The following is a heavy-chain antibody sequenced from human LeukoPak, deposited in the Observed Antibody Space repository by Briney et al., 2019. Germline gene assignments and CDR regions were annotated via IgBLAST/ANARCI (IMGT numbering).Heavy chain of an antibody. V-gene: IGHV3-23*01. CDR2: ISGSGGST. CDR1: GFTFSSYA. Sequence: GGSLRLSCAASGFTFSSYAMHWVRQAPGKGLEWVSAISGSGGSTYYADSVKGRFTISRDNSKNTLYLQMNSLRAEDTAVYYCAKDLGTGMQFQEILDYWGQGTLVTVSS. CDR3: AKDLGTGMQFQEILDY. J-gene: IGHJ4*02. D-gene: IGHD3-16*01.